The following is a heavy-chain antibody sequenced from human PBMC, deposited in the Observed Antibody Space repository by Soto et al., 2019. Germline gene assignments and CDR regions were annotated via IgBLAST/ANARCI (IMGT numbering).Heavy chain of an antibody. CDR1: GYTFTSYY. CDR2: INPSGGST. J-gene: IGHJ5*02. V-gene: IGHV1-46*01. CDR3: ARAVERGGSCYSCCIDP. D-gene: IGHD2-15*01. Sequence: ASVKVSCKASGYTFTSYYMHWVRQAPGQGLEWMGIINPSGGSTSYAQKFQGRVTMTRDTSTSTVYMELSSLRSEDTAVYYCARAVERGGSCYSCCIDPSGQGILVTVSS.